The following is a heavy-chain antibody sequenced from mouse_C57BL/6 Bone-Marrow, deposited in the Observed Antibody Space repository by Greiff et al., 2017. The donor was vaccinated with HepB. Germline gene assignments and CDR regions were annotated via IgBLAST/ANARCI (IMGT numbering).Heavy chain of an antibody. CDR3: AREGFPSYAMDY. V-gene: IGHV5-4*01. CDR2: ISDGGSYT. CDR1: GFTFSSYA. Sequence: DVKLVESGGGLVKPGGSLKLSCAASGFTFSSYAMSWVRQTPEKRLEWVATISDGGSYTYYPDNVKGRFTISRDNAKNNLYLQMSHLKSEDTAMYYWAREGFPSYAMDYWGQGTSVTVSS. J-gene: IGHJ4*01.